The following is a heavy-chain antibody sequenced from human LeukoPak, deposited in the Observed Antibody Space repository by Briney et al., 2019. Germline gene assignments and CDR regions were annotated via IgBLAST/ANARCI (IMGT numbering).Heavy chain of an antibody. CDR1: GYTFTSYD. D-gene: IGHD2-2*01. V-gene: IGHV1-8*01. Sequence: ASVKVSCKASGYTFTSYDINWVRQATGQGLEWMGWMNPNSGNTGYAQKLQGRVTMTRNTSISTAYMELSSLRSEDTAVYYCARGGQYQLLSSNWFDPWGQGTLVTVSS. CDR2: MNPNSGNT. J-gene: IGHJ5*02. CDR3: ARGGQYQLLSSNWFDP.